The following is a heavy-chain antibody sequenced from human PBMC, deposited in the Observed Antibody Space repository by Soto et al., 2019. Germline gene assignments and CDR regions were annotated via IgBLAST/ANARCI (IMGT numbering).Heavy chain of an antibody. CDR3: ASAQQWLGQRGDFDY. D-gene: IGHD6-19*01. Sequence: EVQLVGSGGGLVQPGGSLRLSCAASGFTFSNYWMSWVRQAPGKGLEWVANIRQDGSDKYYVDSVKGRFTISRDNSKNSLYLQMNSLRAEDTAVYYCASAQQWLGQRGDFDYWGQGTLVTVSS. J-gene: IGHJ4*02. V-gene: IGHV3-7*05. CDR1: GFTFSNYW. CDR2: IRQDGSDK.